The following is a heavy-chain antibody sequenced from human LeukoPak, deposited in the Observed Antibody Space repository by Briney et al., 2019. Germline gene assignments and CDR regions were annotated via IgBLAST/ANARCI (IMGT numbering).Heavy chain of an antibody. CDR2: ISSSSSTI. CDR3: RWSFDY. Sequence: PGGSLRLSCAASGFTFSSYSMNWVRQAPGKGLEWVSYISSSSSTIYYADSVKGRFTISRDNSKNTLYLQMNSLRAEDTADCARRWSFDYWGQGTLLTVSS. V-gene: IGHV3-48*01. D-gene: IGHD4-23*01. CDR1: GFTFSSYS. J-gene: IGHJ4*02.